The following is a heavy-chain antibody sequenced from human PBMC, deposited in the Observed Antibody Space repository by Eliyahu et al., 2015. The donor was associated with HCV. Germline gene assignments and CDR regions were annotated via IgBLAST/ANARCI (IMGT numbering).Heavy chain of an antibody. V-gene: IGHV3-21*01. CDR2: ISSSSSYI. CDR1: GFTFSSYS. J-gene: IGHJ4*02. CDR3: ARDQDCSGGSCYNDY. D-gene: IGHD2-15*01. Sequence: EVQLVESGGGLVKPGGSLRLSCAASGFTFSSYSMNWVRQAPGKGLEWVSSISSSSSYIYYADSVKGRFTISRDNAKNSLYLQMNTLRAEDTAVYYCARDQDCSGGSCYNDYWGQGTLVTVSS.